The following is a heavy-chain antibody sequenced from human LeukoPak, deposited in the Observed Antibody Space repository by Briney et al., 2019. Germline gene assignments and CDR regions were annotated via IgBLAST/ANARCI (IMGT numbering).Heavy chain of an antibody. CDR3: ARGGVMAAPLDY. V-gene: IGHV1-69*13. Sequence: ASVKVSCKASGGIFSRYATSWVRQAPGKGLEWMGGIIPMFGTANYAQKFQGRVTITADESTSTAYMELSSLRLEDTAVYYCARGGVMAAPLDYWGQGTLVTVSS. J-gene: IGHJ4*02. D-gene: IGHD3-16*01. CDR1: GGIFSRYA. CDR2: IIPMFGTA.